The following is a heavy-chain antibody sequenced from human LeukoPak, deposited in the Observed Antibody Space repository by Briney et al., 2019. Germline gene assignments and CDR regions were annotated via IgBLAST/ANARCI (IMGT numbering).Heavy chain of an antibody. D-gene: IGHD5/OR15-5a*01. Sequence: PGGSLRLSCAASGLTFDDYAMHWVRQAPGKGLGWVSGISWNSGSIGYADSVKGRFTISRDNAKNSLYLQMNSLRAEDTALYYCAKAMSTWNWFDPWGQGTLVTVSS. CDR2: ISWNSGSI. CDR3: AKAMSTWNWFDP. CDR1: GLTFDDYA. V-gene: IGHV3-9*01. J-gene: IGHJ5*02.